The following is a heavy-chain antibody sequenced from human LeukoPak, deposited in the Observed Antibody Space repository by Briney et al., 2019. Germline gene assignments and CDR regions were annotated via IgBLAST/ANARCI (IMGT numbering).Heavy chain of an antibody. D-gene: IGHD2-15*01. CDR3: ARREVVAVNNWFDP. CDR2: IYYSGRT. V-gene: IGHV4-39*01. Sequence: SIYYSGRTYYNPSLKSRVTISVDTSKNQFSLKLSSVTAADTAVYYCARREVVAVNNWFDPWGQGTLVTVSS. J-gene: IGHJ5*02.